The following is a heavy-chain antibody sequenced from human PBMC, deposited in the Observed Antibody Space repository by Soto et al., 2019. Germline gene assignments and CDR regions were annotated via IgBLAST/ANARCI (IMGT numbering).Heavy chain of an antibody. D-gene: IGHD3-10*01. V-gene: IGHV1-3*01. CDR3: ARGLTMVRGVILDAFDI. J-gene: IGHJ3*02. Sequence: ASVKVSCKASGYTFTSYTMHWVRQAPGQRLEWMGWINAGNGNTKYSQKFQGRVTITRDTSASTAYMELSSLRSEDTAVYYCARGLTMVRGVILDAFDIWGQGTMVTVSS. CDR1: GYTFTSYT. CDR2: INAGNGNT.